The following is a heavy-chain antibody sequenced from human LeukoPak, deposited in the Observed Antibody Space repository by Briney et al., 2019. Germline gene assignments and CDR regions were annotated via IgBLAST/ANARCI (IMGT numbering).Heavy chain of an antibody. J-gene: IGHJ3*02. Sequence: ASVKVSCKASGYTFTSYDINWVRQATRQGLEWMGWMNPNSGNTGYAQKFQGRVTMTRNTSISTAYMELSSLRSEDTAVYYCARETPIYYGAPHAFDIWGQGTMVTVSS. CDR1: GYTFTSYD. CDR2: MNPNSGNT. CDR3: ARETPIYYGAPHAFDI. V-gene: IGHV1-8*01. D-gene: IGHD3-10*01.